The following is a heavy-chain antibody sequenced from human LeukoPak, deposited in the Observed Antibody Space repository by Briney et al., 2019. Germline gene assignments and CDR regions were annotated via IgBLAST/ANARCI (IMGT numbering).Heavy chain of an antibody. CDR1: GFTFSNYA. CDR3: AKYHGKRDPYYFDY. CDR2: VSGSGSGT. Sequence: GGSLRLSCAASGFTFSNYAMSWVRQAPGKGLEWVSGVSGSGSGTYYADSVKGRFTISRDNSKNTLYLQMNSLRAEDTAVYYCAKYHGKRDPYYFDYWGQGTLVTVSS. J-gene: IGHJ4*02. V-gene: IGHV3-23*01. D-gene: IGHD6-25*01.